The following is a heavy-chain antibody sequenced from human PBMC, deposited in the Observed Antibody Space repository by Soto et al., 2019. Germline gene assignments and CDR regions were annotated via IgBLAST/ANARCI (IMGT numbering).Heavy chain of an antibody. J-gene: IGHJ6*02. CDR3: VQSRCGGDCLQSYSSHSYYGLDV. CDR1: GFSLSTTGVG. D-gene: IGHD2-21*01. V-gene: IGHV2-5*02. CDR2: IYWDDDK. Sequence: QITLKESGPTLVKPTQTLTLTCTFSGFSLSTTGVGVGWIRQPPGKALEWLALIYWDDDKRYNPSLKSRLTRPKDTSKNQVVLTMTNMDAVDTATYYCVQSRCGGDCLQSYSSHSYYGLDVWGRGTTVTVSS.